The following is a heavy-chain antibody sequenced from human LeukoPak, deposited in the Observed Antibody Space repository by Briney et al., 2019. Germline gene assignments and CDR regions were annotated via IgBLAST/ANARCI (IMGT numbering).Heavy chain of an antibody. CDR1: GFTFSSYG. J-gene: IGHJ4*02. Sequence: GRSLRLSCAASGFTFSSYGMHWVRQAPGKGLEWVAVISYDASNKFYGDSVKGRFTISRDNSKNTVYLQMNSLRAEDTAVYYCAKDLKDYFYGSESYYPDYWGQGTLVTVSS. V-gene: IGHV3-30*18. CDR3: AKDLKDYFYGSESYYPDY. D-gene: IGHD3-10*01. CDR2: ISYDASNK.